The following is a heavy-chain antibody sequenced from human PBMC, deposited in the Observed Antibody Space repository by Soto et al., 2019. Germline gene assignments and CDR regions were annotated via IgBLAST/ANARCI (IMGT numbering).Heavy chain of an antibody. CDR1: GFTFSSYE. Sequence: GGSLRLSXAASGFTFSSYEMNWVRQAPGKGLEWISYITASGFTIYYADSVKGRFTISRDNAKNSLYLQMNSLRAEDTAVYYCARTYFDSSSYYYLDYWGQGTLVTVSS. CDR2: ITASGFTI. V-gene: IGHV3-48*03. D-gene: IGHD3-22*01. J-gene: IGHJ4*02. CDR3: ARTYFDSSSYYYLDY.